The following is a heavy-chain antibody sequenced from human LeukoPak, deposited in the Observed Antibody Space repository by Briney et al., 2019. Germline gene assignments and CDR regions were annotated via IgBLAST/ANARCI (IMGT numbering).Heavy chain of an antibody. Sequence: GGSLRLSCAASGFTFSSYSMNWVRQAPGKGLEWVSSISSSGTYIYYADSVKGRFTISRDNAKNSLYLQMSSLRAEDTAVYYCARELSYGSGSYDYWGQGTLVTVSS. D-gene: IGHD3-10*01. CDR3: ARELSYGSGSYDY. J-gene: IGHJ4*02. CDR2: ISSSGTYI. V-gene: IGHV3-21*01. CDR1: GFTFSSYS.